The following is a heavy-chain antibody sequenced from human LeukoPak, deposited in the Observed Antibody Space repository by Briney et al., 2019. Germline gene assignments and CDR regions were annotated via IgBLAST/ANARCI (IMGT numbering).Heavy chain of an antibody. CDR1: GVVFDDYA. D-gene: IGHD6-6*01. J-gene: IGHJ3*02. CDR3: ARYQLGKGGSWDAFDI. V-gene: IGHV3-9*01. Sequence: GGSLRLSCAASGVVFDDYAMHWVRQVPGKGLEWVSGISSSGDTIGYADSVKGRFTISRDDVTSSLYLDMNTLRAEDTALYYCARYQLGKGGSWDAFDIWGQGTMVTVSS. CDR2: ISSSGDTI.